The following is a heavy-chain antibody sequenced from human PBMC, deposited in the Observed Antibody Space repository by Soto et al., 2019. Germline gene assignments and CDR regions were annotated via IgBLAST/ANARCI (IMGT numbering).Heavy chain of an antibody. CDR3: ARVPLHALFGGYFDY. CDR2: ISSSGSTI. J-gene: IGHJ4*02. CDR1: GLTFSSYE. Sequence: EVQLVESGGGLVQPGGSLRLSCAASGLTFSSYEMNWVRQAPGKGLEWVSYISSSGSTIYYADSVKGRFTSSRDNAKNSLYLQMKSLRADDTAVYYCARVPLHALFGGYFDYWGQGTLVTVSS. D-gene: IGHD3-3*01. V-gene: IGHV3-48*03.